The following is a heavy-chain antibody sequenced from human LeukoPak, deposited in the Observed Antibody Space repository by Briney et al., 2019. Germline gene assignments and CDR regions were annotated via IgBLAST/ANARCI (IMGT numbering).Heavy chain of an antibody. CDR1: GFSFSSHW. CDR3: AKSPSYGSGSYQYFDY. Sequence: PGGSLRLSCAASGFSFSSHWMSWVRQAPGKGLEWVSNIKQDGSEKYYVDSVKGRFTISRDNAENSLYLQMDSLRAEDTALYYCAKSPSYGSGSYQYFDYWGQGTLVTVSS. D-gene: IGHD3-10*01. V-gene: IGHV3-7*03. J-gene: IGHJ4*02. CDR2: IKQDGSEK.